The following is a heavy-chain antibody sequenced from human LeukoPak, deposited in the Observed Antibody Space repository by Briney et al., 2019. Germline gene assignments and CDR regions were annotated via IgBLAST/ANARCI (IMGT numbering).Heavy chain of an antibody. D-gene: IGHD2-21*02. CDR1: GFTFSGSA. CDR3: TRQSGDYYYYYYMDV. Sequence: PGGSPRLSCAASGFTFSGSAMHWVRQASGKGLEWVGRIRSKANSYATAYAASVKGRFTISRDDSKNTAYLQMNSLKTEDTAVYYCTRQSGDYYYYYYMDVWGKGTTVTVSS. V-gene: IGHV3-73*01. J-gene: IGHJ6*03. CDR2: IRSKANSYAT.